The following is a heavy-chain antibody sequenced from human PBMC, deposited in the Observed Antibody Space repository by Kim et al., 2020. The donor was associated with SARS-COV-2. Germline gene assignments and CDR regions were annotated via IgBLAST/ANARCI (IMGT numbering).Heavy chain of an antibody. CDR2: IYPGDSDT. CDR3: ARQGGPGGSGTYGMDV. J-gene: IGHJ6*02. D-gene: IGHD3-10*01. V-gene: IGHV5-51*01. CDR1: GYSSTSYW. Sequence: GESLKISCKGSGYSSTSYWIGWVRQMPGKGLEWMGIIYPGDSDTRYSPSFQGQVTISADKSISTAYLQWSSLKASDTAMYYCARQGGPGGSGTYGMDVWGQGTTVTVSS.